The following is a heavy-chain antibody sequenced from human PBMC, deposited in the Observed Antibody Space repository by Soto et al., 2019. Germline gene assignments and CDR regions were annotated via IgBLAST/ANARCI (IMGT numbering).Heavy chain of an antibody. J-gene: IGHJ3*02. CDR3: ARDQIVVITSSDAFDI. CDR2: ISAYNGNT. D-gene: IGHD3-22*01. CDR1: GYTFTSYG. V-gene: IGHV1-18*01. Sequence: ASVKVSCKASGYTFTSYGISWVRQAPGQGLEWMGWISAYNGNTNYAQKLQGRVTVTTDTSTSTAYMELRSLRSDDTAVYYCARDQIVVITSSDAFDIWGQGTMVTVSS.